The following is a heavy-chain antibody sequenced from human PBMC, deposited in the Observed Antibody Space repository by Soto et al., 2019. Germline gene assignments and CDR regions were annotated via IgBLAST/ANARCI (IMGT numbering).Heavy chain of an antibody. J-gene: IGHJ4*02. CDR2: IYYTGTT. V-gene: IGHV4-61*01. Sequence: SKTLSLTCTVAGGCVSSSFFYWSWVRQPPGQRLEWIGYIYYTGTTNYNPSLASRVAMSVDTSKKQFTLNLRSLTAADTARYYCARLKTSSGWSLFDSWGQGMLVTVSS. D-gene: IGHD6-13*01. CDR3: ARLKTSSGWSLFDS. CDR1: GGCVSSSFFY.